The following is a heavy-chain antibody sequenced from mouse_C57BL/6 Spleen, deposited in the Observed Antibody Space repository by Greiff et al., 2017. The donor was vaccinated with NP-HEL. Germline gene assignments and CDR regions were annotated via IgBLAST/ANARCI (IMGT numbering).Heavy chain of an antibody. Sequence: VQRVESGAELAKPGASVKLSCKASGYTFTSYWMHWVKQRPGQGLEWIGYINPSSGYTKYNQKFKDKATLTADKSSSTAYMQLSSLTYEDSAVYYCARGDYGSSYFAYWGQGTLVTVSA. CDR3: ARGDYGSSYFAY. V-gene: IGHV1-7*01. CDR1: GYTFTSYW. CDR2: INPSSGYT. D-gene: IGHD1-1*01. J-gene: IGHJ3*01.